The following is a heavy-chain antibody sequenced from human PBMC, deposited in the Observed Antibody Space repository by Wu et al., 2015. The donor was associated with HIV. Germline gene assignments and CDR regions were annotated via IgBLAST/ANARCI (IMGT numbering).Heavy chain of an antibody. Sequence: QVQLQESGPGLVKPSQTLSLTCTVSGGSISSGDYYWSWIRQPPGKGLEWIGYIYYSGSTYYNPSLKSRVTISVDTSKNQFSLKLSSVTAADTAVYYCARDHPLSGSSWYEGGAFDIWGQGTMVTVSS. V-gene: IGHV4-30-4*08. CDR1: GGSISSGDYY. CDR3: ARDHPLSGSSWYEGGAFDI. CDR2: IYYSGST. J-gene: IGHJ3*02. D-gene: IGHD6-13*01.